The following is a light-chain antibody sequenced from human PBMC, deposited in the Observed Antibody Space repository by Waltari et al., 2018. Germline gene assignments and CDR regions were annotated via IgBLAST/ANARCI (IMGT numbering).Light chain of an antibody. Sequence: QSALAQPASVSGIPGQSISISCTGTSSDIGGYNYVSWYQHHSGKAPKGILYDVTYRPSGISNRFSGSKSGNTASLTIYGLQAEDEAYYYCSSYTSNISWVFGGGTKLTVL. CDR3: SSYTSNISWV. CDR1: SSDIGGYNY. V-gene: IGLV2-14*03. J-gene: IGLJ3*02. CDR2: DVT.